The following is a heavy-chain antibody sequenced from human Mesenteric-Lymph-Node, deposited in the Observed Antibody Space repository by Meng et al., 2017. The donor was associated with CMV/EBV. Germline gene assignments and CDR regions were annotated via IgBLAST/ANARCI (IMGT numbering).Heavy chain of an antibody. CDR3: ARNRDYCTSISCYKWGS. D-gene: IGHD2-2*02. Sequence: ASVKVSCKASGYTFTHYYLHWVRQAPGEGLEWMGWINPNSGGTNYAQKFQGRVTMTRDTSISTVYMELGRLTSDDTAVYYCARNRDYCTSISCYKWGSWGQGTLVTVSS. CDR2: INPNSGGT. V-gene: IGHV1-2*02. CDR1: GYTFTHYY. J-gene: IGHJ5*02.